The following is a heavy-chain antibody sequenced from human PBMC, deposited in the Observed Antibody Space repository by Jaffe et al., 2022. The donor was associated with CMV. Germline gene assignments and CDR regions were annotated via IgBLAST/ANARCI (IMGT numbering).Heavy chain of an antibody. CDR3: ALASPELPYFDWSTYYFDY. CDR1: GFSLSTSGVG. V-gene: IGHV2-5*02. D-gene: IGHD3-9*01. J-gene: IGHJ4*02. CDR2: IYWDDDK. Sequence: QITLKESGPTLVKPTQTLTLTCTFSGFSLSTSGVGVGWIRQPPGKALEWLALIYWDDDKRYSPSLKSRLTITKDTSKNQVVLTMTNMDPVDTATYYCALASPELPYFDWSTYYFDYWGQGTLVTVSS.